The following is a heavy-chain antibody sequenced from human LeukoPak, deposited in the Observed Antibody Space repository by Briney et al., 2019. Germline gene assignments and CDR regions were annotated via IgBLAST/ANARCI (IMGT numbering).Heavy chain of an antibody. V-gene: IGHV4-39*01. D-gene: IGHD4-23*01. CDR2: IYYSGST. CDR3: ARRFYYGGNYRRGSDY. Sequence: SETLSLTCTVSGGSISSSSYYWGWIRQPPGKGLEWIGSIYYSGSTYYNPSLKSRVTISVDTSKNQFSLKLSSVTAADTAVYYCARRFYYGGNYRRGSDYWGQGTLVTVSS. J-gene: IGHJ4*02. CDR1: GGSISSSSYY.